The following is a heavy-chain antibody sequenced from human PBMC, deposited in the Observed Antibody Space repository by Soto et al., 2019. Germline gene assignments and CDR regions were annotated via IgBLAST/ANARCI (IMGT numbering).Heavy chain of an antibody. J-gene: IGHJ6*02. V-gene: IGHV4-59*01. CDR2: IYYSGST. CDR3: ARGSQLARTYYYGMDV. D-gene: IGHD6-6*01. Sequence: PSETLSLTCTASGGSISSYYWSWIRQPPGKGLEWIGYIYYSGSTNYNPSLKSRVTISVDTSKNQFSLKLSSVAAADTAVYYCARGSQLARTYYYGMDVWGQGTTVTVSS. CDR1: GGSISSYY.